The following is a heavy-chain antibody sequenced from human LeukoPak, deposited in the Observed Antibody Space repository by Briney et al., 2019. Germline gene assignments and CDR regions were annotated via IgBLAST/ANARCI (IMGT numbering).Heavy chain of an antibody. CDR3: ATDRVAGRRPLLELGY. CDR1: GFTFDDYA. J-gene: IGHJ4*02. V-gene: IGHV3-23*01. Sequence: GGSLRLSCAASGFTFDDYAMHWVRQAPGKGLEWVSAIGGGGGSIFYADSVKGRFTISRDNSKNTLYLQMNSLRAEDTAVYYCATDRVAGRRPLLELGYWGQGTLVTVSS. CDR2: IGGGGGSI. D-gene: IGHD6-19*01.